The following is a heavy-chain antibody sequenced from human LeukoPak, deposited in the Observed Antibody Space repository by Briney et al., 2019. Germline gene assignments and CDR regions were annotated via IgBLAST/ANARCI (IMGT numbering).Heavy chain of an antibody. Sequence: GGSLRLSCAASGFTLSSYWMSWVRQAPGTGLEWVANIKQDGSEKYYVDSVKGRFTISRDNARNSLYLQMNSLRAEDTAVYYCASRDGSYGYWGQGTLVTVSS. V-gene: IGHV3-7*01. J-gene: IGHJ4*02. CDR1: GFTLSSYW. CDR3: ASRDGSYGY. CDR2: IKQDGSEK. D-gene: IGHD1-26*01.